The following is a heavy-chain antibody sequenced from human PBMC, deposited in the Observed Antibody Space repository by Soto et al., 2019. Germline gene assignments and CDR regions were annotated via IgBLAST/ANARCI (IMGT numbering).Heavy chain of an antibody. CDR3: ARHVTVSGTRGFDY. Sequence: QVQLQESGPELVNPSGTLSLTCAVSGGSIIYWLSWVRQPPGKGLEWIGEISHSGGTNYTPSLKSRVTISIDKSRNQISLKLTSMTAADTAVYYCARHVTVSGTRGFDYWGQGTLVTVSS. CDR2: ISHSGGT. D-gene: IGHD6-19*01. CDR1: GGSIIYW. V-gene: IGHV4-4*02. J-gene: IGHJ4*02.